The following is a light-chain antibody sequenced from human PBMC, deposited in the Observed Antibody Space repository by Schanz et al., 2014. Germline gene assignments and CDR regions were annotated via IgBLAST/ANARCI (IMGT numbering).Light chain of an antibody. CDR2: AVS. J-gene: IGLJ3*02. CDR1: SSDVGGYNY. CDR3: CSYAGTNTRRWV. V-gene: IGLV2-14*01. Sequence: QSALTQPASVSGSPGQSITISCTGTSSDVGGYNYVSWYQQHPGKAPKLMISAVSDRPSGVSNRISGSKSGNTASLTISGVQAEDEADYYCCSYAGTNTRRWVFGGGTKLTVL.